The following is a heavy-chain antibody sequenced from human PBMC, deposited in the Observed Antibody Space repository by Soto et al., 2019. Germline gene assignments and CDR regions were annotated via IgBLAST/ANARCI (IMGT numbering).Heavy chain of an antibody. D-gene: IGHD6-19*01. CDR2: IWYDGSNK. V-gene: IGHV3-33*01. CDR3: ARAFSSGWYPAGGDY. CDR1: GFTFSSYG. Sequence: GGSLRLSCAASGFTFSSYGMHWVRQSPGKGLEWVAVIWYDGSNKYYADSVKGRFTISRDNSKNTLYLQMSSLRAEDTAVYYCARAFSSGWYPAGGDYWGQGTLVTVSS. J-gene: IGHJ4*02.